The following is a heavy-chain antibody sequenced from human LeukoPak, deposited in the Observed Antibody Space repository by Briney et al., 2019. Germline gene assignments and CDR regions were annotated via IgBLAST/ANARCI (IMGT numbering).Heavy chain of an antibody. Sequence: PSGTLSLTCDVSGDSISSSNWWSWVRQPPGKGLEWIGEIYHTGSANYNPSLKSRVTMSVDKFKKQFSLNLRSVTAADTAVYYCARVYYSSRYCFDCWGRGILVTVSS. D-gene: IGHD2-15*01. J-gene: IGHJ4*02. CDR1: GDSISSSNW. CDR2: IYHTGSA. CDR3: ARVYYSSRYCFDC. V-gene: IGHV4-4*02.